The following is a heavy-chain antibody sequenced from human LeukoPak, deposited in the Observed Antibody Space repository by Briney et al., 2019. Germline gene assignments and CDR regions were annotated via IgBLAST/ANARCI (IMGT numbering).Heavy chain of an antibody. J-gene: IGHJ4*02. CDR3: ETHSSSTGFDY. Sequence: GGSLRLSCAASGFTFSSSAMSWGRQAPGKGLEWVSAISNNGGYTYYADSVQGRFTISRDNSKNTLYLQMNSLRAEDTAVYYCETHSSSTGFDYWGQGTLVTVSS. D-gene: IGHD6-6*01. CDR2: ISNNGGYT. V-gene: IGHV3-23*01. CDR1: GFTFSSSA.